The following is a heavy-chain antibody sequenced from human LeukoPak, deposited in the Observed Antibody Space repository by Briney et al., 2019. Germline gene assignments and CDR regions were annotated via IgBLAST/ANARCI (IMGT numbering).Heavy chain of an antibody. CDR1: GGSFSGYY. D-gene: IGHD3-16*02. V-gene: IGHV4-34*01. CDR2: INHSGST. Sequence: SETLSLTCAVYGGSFSGYYWSWIRQPPGKGLEWIGEINHSGSTNYNPCLKSRVTISVDTSKNQFSLKLSSVTAADTAVYYCARGLYDYVWGSYRYTDDYFDYWGQGTLVTVSS. CDR3: ARGLYDYVWGSYRYTDDYFDY. J-gene: IGHJ4*02.